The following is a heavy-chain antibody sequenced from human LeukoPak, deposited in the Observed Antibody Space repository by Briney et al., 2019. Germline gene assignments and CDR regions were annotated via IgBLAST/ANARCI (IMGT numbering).Heavy chain of an antibody. CDR2: ISGSGGST. Sequence: GGSLRLSCAASGFAFSSFAMSWVRQAPGKGLEWVSAISGSGGSTSYADSVKGRFTISRDSSKNTLYLQMNSLRAEDTAVYYCAKKFSSGSQLFDYWGQGTLVTVSS. CDR1: GFAFSSFA. V-gene: IGHV3-23*01. J-gene: IGHJ4*02. CDR3: AKKFSSGSQLFDY. D-gene: IGHD6-19*01.